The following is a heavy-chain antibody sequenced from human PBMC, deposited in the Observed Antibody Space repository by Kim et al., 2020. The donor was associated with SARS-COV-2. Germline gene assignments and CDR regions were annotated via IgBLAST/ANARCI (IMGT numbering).Heavy chain of an antibody. Sequence: SETLSLTCTVSGGSISSYYWSWIRQPPGKGLEWIGYIYYSGSTNYNPSLKSRVTISVDTSKNQFSLKLSSVTAADTAVYYCARASTLPGVDFDYWGQGTLVTVSS. CDR1: GGSISSYY. CDR3: ARASTLPGVDFDY. J-gene: IGHJ4*02. V-gene: IGHV4-59*08. CDR2: IYYSGST.